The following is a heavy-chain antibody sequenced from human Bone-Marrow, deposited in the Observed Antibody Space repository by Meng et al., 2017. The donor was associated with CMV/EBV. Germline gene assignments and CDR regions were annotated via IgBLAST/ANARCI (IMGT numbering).Heavy chain of an antibody. CDR1: GYTFTSYY. CDR2: INPSGGST. D-gene: IGHD3-10*01. CDR3: ARAPPGSYGSGTLAY. V-gene: IGHV1-46*01. Sequence: ASVKVSCKASGYTFTSYYMHWVRQAPGQGLEWMGIINPSGGSTSYAQKFQGRVTMTRDTSTSTVYMELSSLRSEDTAVYYCARAPPGSYGSGTLAYWGQGPLVPVYS. J-gene: IGHJ4*02.